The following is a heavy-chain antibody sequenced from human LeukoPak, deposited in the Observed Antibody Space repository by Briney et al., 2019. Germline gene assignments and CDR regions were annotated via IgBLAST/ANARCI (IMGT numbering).Heavy chain of an antibody. V-gene: IGHV3-48*01. CDR1: GFTFSSYS. Sequence: PGGSLRLSCAASGFTFSSYSMNWVRQAPGKGLEWVSYSSSSSSTIYYADPVKGRFTISRDNAKNSLYQQMNSLRAEDTAVYYCARDRRSSSWYAKNYFDYWGQGTLVTVSS. D-gene: IGHD6-13*01. CDR3: ARDRRSSSWYAKNYFDY. J-gene: IGHJ4*02. CDR2: SSSSSSTI.